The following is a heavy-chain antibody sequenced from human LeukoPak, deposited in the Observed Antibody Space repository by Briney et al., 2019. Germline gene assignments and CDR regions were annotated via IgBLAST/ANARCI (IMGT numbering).Heavy chain of an antibody. CDR3: ARGWYYYDSSGYYSAEYFQH. D-gene: IGHD3-22*01. CDR1: GFTVSSNY. Sequence: GGSLRLSCAASGFTVSSNYMSWVRQAPGKGLEWVSVIYSGGSTYYADSVKGRFTISRDNSKNTLYLQMNSLRAEDTAVYYCARGWYYYDSSGYYSAEYFQHWGQGTLVTVSS. V-gene: IGHV3-66*01. CDR2: IYSGGST. J-gene: IGHJ1*01.